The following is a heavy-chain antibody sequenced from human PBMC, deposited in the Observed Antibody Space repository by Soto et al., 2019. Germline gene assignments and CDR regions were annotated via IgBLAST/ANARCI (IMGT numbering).Heavy chain of an antibody. V-gene: IGHV3-30-3*01. CDR1: GCAFRTFA. Sequence: GGSLRLSCAASGCAFRTFAMHWVRQAPGKGLEWVAVISNDGSNKYFLDSVKGRFTVSRDNSNNTLYLQMDSLRAEDTAVYYCARDKKPFNWSPSILKSYYYGMDVWGQGTTVTVSS. J-gene: IGHJ6*02. D-gene: IGHD1-1*01. CDR2: ISNDGSNK. CDR3: ARDKKPFNWSPSILKSYYYGMDV.